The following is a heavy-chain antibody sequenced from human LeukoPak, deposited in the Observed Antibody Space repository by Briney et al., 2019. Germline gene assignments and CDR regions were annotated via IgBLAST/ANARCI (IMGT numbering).Heavy chain of an antibody. CDR3: VSFYETY. Sequence: GGSLRLSCAASGNYWMHWVRQAPGKGLVWVSHIDSGGSWTSYADSVKGRFTISKDNAKNTVYLQMNNLRAEDTAVYYCVSFYETYWGRGTLVTVPS. CDR2: IDSGGSWT. V-gene: IGHV3-74*01. D-gene: IGHD2/OR15-2a*01. J-gene: IGHJ4*02. CDR1: GNYW.